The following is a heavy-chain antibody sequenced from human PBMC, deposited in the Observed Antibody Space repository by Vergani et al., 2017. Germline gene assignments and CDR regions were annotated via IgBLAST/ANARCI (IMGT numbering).Heavy chain of an antibody. V-gene: IGHV3-23*01. J-gene: IGHJ4*02. D-gene: IGHD3-10*01. CDR2: ISGSGGST. Sequence: EVQLLESGGGLVQPGGSLRLSCAASGFTFSSYAMSWVRQAPGKGLEWGSAISGSGGSTYYADSVKGRFTISRDNSKNTLYLQMNSLRAEDTAVYYCAKYPTYGSGSYYDYWGQGTLVTVSS. CDR1: GFTFSSYA. CDR3: AKYPTYGSGSYYDY.